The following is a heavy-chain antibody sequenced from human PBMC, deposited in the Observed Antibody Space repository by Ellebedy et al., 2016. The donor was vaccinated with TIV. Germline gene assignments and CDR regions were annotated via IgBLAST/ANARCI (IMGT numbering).Heavy chain of an antibody. V-gene: IGHV5-51*01. Sequence: GESLKISCKGSGYSFTTYWIGWVRQMSGKGLEWMGIIYPGESDTRYSPSFQGQVTISADKSISTAYLQWSSLKASDTAMYYCARVGEVAATPCSYWGQGTLVTVSS. CDR3: ARVGEVAATPCSY. CDR1: GYSFTTYW. D-gene: IGHD2-15*01. J-gene: IGHJ4*02. CDR2: IYPGESDT.